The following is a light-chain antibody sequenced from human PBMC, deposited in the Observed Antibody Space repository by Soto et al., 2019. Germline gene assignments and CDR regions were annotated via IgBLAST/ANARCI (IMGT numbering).Light chain of an antibody. Sequence: DIQMTQSPSSLSASVGDRVTISCRASQAISTSLNWYQQKPGKAPKLLIYAASSLQTGVPSRFTGSGSATHFTLTISSLHPEDFATNHCLQTYQSPPTFGQGTKVDIK. CDR1: QAISTS. CDR3: LQTYQSPPT. J-gene: IGKJ2*01. CDR2: AAS. V-gene: IGKV1-39*01.